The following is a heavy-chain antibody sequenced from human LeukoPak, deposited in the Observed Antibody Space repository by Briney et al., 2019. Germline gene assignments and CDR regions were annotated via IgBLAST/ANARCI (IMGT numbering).Heavy chain of an antibody. CDR2: ISYDGSNK. CDR1: GFTFSSYG. J-gene: IGHJ1*01. D-gene: IGHD6-13*01. Sequence: GRSLRLSCAASGFTFSSYGMHWVRQAPGKGLEWVAVISYDGSNKYYADFVKGRFTISRDNSKNTLYLQMNSLRAEDTAVYYCAKDQGSWFTEYFQHWGQGTLVTVSS. CDR3: AKDQGSWFTEYFQH. V-gene: IGHV3-30*18.